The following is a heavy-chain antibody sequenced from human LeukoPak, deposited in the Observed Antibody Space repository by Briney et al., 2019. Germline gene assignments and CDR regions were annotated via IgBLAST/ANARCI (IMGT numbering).Heavy chain of an antibody. V-gene: IGHV3-33*01. Sequence: PGRSLRLSCAASGFTFSSYGMHWVRQAPGQGLEWVAVIWYDGSNKYYADSVKGRFTISRDNSKNTLYLQMNSLRAEDTAVYYCARDLSWFGEFDYWGQGTQATVSS. CDR3: ARDLSWFGEFDY. J-gene: IGHJ4*02. CDR1: GFTFSSYG. CDR2: IWYDGSNK. D-gene: IGHD3-10*01.